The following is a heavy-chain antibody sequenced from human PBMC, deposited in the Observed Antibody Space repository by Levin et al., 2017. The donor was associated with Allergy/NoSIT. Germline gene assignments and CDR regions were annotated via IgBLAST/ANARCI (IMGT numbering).Heavy chain of an antibody. D-gene: IGHD3-10*01. V-gene: IGHV4-59*01. J-gene: IGHJ4*02. Sequence: SQTLSLPCTVSGGSISSSYWSWIRQPPGKGLEWIGYIYYSGSTNYNPSLRSRVIISVDTSKNQFSLKLSSVTAADTVVYYCARGSHYGSGSYYFDYWGQETLVTVSS. CDR2: IYYSGST. CDR3: ARGSHYGSGSYYFDY. CDR1: GGSISSSY.